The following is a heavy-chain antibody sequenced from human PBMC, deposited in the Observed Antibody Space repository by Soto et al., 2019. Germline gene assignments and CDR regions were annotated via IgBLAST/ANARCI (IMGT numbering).Heavy chain of an antibody. D-gene: IGHD2-15*01. Sequence: QVQLVQSGAEVKKPGSSVKVSCKASGGTFSSYAISWVRQAPGQGIEWMGGIIPIFGTANYAQKFQGRVTITADKSTSTAYMELSSLRSEDTAVYYCARAYCSGGSCYSVGNWFDPWGQGTLVTVSS. V-gene: IGHV1-69*06. CDR1: GGTFSSYA. CDR2: IIPIFGTA. CDR3: ARAYCSGGSCYSVGNWFDP. J-gene: IGHJ5*02.